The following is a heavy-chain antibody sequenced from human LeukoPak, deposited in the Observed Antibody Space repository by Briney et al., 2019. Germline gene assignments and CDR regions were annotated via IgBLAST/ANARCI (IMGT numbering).Heavy chain of an antibody. CDR1: GYSISSGYY. Sequence: SETLSLACTVSGYSISSGYYWGWIRQPPGKGLEWIGSIYHSGSTYYNPSLKSRVTISVDTSKNQFSLKLSSVTAADTAVYYCARGKSSSPYNWFDPWGQGTLVTVSS. J-gene: IGHJ5*02. CDR3: ARGKSSSPYNWFDP. V-gene: IGHV4-38-2*02. D-gene: IGHD6-6*01. CDR2: IYHSGST.